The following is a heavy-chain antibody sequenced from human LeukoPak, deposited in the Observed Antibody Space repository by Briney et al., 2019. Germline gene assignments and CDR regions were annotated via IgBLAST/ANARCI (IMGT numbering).Heavy chain of an antibody. CDR3: ASGRRYCSGGSCYYYRYYYGMDV. CDR2: IWYDGSNK. J-gene: IGHJ6*02. Sequence: PGGSLRLSCAASGFTFSSYGMHWVRQAPGKGLEWVAVIWYDGSNKYYADSVKGRFTISRDNSKNTLYLQMNSLRAEDMAVYYCASGRRYCSGGSCYYYRYYYGMDVWGQGTTVTVSS. V-gene: IGHV3-33*01. CDR1: GFTFSSYG. D-gene: IGHD2-15*01.